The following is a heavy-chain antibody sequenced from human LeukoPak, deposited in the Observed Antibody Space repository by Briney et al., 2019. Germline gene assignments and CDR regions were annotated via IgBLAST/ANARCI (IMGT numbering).Heavy chain of an antibody. D-gene: IGHD2-15*01. CDR1: GYMFTGYY. Sequence: ASVKVSCKASGYMFTGYYMHWVRQAPGQGLEWMGWINPNSGGTNYAQKFQGRVTMTRDTSISTAYMDLNRLRSDDTAVYYCARVVAATGTPVYYMDVWGKGTMVTVSS. CDR2: INPNSGGT. CDR3: ARVVAATGTPVYYMDV. J-gene: IGHJ6*03. V-gene: IGHV1-2*02.